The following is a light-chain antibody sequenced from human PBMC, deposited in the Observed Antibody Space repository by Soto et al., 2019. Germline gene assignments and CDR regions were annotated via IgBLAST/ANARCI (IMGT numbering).Light chain of an antibody. V-gene: IGLV2-14*03. J-gene: IGLJ1*01. CDR2: DVS. CDR1: SSDVGAYNY. CDR3: ISYTSINTEV. Sequence: QSALTQPASVSGSPGQSITISCTGTSSDVGAYNYVSWYQHHPGKAPKLIIYDVSDRPSGVSNRFSASKSGNTASLTISGLQAEDEADYYCISYTSINTEVFGTGTKLTVL.